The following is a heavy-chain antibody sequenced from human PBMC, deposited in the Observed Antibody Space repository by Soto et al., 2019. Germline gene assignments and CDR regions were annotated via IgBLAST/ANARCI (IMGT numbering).Heavy chain of an antibody. V-gene: IGHV3-30*18. CDR3: AKEAEMATAPLFDY. CDR1: GFTVSTCQ. CDR2: ISHDGSNK. Sequence: GGSLRLSCAASGFTVSTCQMTWVRQAPGKGLEWVAVISHDGSNKNYADSVKGRFTISRDNSKNTLYLQMNSLRAEDTAVYYCAKEAEMATAPLFDYWGQGTLVTVSS. D-gene: IGHD5-18*01. J-gene: IGHJ4*02.